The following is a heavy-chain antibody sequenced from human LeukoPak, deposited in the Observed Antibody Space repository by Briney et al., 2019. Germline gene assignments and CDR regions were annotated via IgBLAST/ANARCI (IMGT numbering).Heavy chain of an antibody. Sequence: PGGSLRLSCTVSGFTVSSDSMSWVRQAPGKGLEWVSFIYSGGSTHYSDSVKGRFTISRDNSKNTLYLQMNSLRAEDTAVYYCARRAGEYSHPYDYWGQGTLVIVSS. D-gene: IGHD4-17*01. CDR3: ARRAGEYSHPYDY. CDR1: GFTVSSDS. CDR2: IYSGGST. J-gene: IGHJ4*02. V-gene: IGHV3-53*01.